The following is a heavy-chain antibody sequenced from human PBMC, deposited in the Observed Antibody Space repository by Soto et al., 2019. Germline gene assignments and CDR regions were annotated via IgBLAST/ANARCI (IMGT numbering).Heavy chain of an antibody. J-gene: IGHJ4*02. CDR2: IYYSGST. Sequence: SETLSLTCTVSGGSISSSSYYWGWIRQPPGKGLEWIGSIYYSGSTYYNPSLKSRVTISVDTSKNQFSLKLSSVTAADTAVYYCARHGGFYDPRHDYWGQGTLVTVSS. CDR3: ARHGGFYDPRHDY. CDR1: GGSISSSSYY. D-gene: IGHD3-3*01. V-gene: IGHV4-39*01.